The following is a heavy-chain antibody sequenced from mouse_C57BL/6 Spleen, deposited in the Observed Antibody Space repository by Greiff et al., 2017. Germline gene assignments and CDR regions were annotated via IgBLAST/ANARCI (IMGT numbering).Heavy chain of an antibody. CDR2: INPSTGGT. Sequence: VQLQQSGPELVKPGASVKISCKASGYSFTGYYMNWVKQSPEKSLEWIGEINPSTGGTTYNQKFKAKATLTVDKSSSTAYMQLKSLTSEDSAVYYCARDSNSWFAYWGQGTLVTVSA. CDR1: GYSFTGYY. V-gene: IGHV1-42*01. CDR3: ARDSNSWFAY. D-gene: IGHD2-5*01. J-gene: IGHJ3*01.